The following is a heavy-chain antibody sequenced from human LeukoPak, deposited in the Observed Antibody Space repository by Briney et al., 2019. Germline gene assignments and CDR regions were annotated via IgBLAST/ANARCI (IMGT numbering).Heavy chain of an antibody. CDR3: ARLTKGNFDY. V-gene: IGHV4-39*01. J-gene: IGHJ4*02. D-gene: IGHD4-11*01. Sequence: SETLSLTCTVPGGSISSSSYYWGWIRQPPGKGLEWIGSIYYSGSTYYNPSLKSRVTISVDTSKNQFSLKLSSVTAADTAVYYCARLTKGNFDYWGQGTLVTVSS. CDR1: GGSISSSSYY. CDR2: IYYSGST.